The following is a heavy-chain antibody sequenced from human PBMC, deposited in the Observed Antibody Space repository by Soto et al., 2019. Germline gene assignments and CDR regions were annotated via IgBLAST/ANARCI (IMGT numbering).Heavy chain of an antibody. D-gene: IGHD3-9*01. CDR3: ARHVVTISQRTAFDI. V-gene: IGHV4-39*01. CDR2: IYYSGST. CDR1: GGSISSSSYY. Sequence: SETLSLTCTVSGGSISSSSYYWGWSRQPPGKGLEWIGSIYYSGSTYYNPSLKSRVTISVDTSKNQFSLKLSSVTAADTAVYYCARHVVTISQRTAFDIWGQGTMVTVSS. J-gene: IGHJ3*02.